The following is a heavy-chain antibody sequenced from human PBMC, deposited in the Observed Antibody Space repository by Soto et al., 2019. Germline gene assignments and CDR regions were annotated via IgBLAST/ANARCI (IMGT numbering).Heavy chain of an antibody. D-gene: IGHD2-21*01. V-gene: IGHV4-59*01. CDR1: GDSNSTYY. Sequence: PXGTLALTCDVSGDSNSTYYWSWIRQPPGKGVEWIGYVYYSGSTLYNPSLESRVTLSIDMSKKQVSLKLNSVIAADTAVYYCARKRMIESWIDYWGHGTLVTVPS. CDR2: VYYSGST. J-gene: IGHJ4*01. CDR3: ARKRMIESWIDY.